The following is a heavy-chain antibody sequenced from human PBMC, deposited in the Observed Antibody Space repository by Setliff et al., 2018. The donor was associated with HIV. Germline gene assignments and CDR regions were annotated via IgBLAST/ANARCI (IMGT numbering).Heavy chain of an antibody. V-gene: IGHV3-30*18. CDR1: GFTFQNYA. CDR3: AKGGQLWFSYFDY. CDR2: ISYDGSNK. D-gene: IGHD5-18*01. Sequence: GVLRLSCAASGFTFQNYAMTWVRQVPGKGPEWVAVISYDGSNKYYADSVKGRFTISRDNSKNTLYLQMNSLRAEDTAVYYCAKGGQLWFSYFDYWGQGTLVTVSS. J-gene: IGHJ4*02.